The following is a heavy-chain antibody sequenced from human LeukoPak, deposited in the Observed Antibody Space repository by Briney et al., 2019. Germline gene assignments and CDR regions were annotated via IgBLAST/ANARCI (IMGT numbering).Heavy chain of an antibody. CDR3: AELGITMIGGV. V-gene: IGHV3-48*04. CDR2: ISSSGSTI. Sequence: GGSLGLSCAASGFTFSSYSMNWVRQAPGKGLEWVSYISSSGSTIYYADSVKGRFTISRDNAKNSLYLQMNSLRAEDTAVYYCAELGITMIGGVWGKGTTVTISS. D-gene: IGHD3-10*02. J-gene: IGHJ6*04. CDR1: GFTFSSYS.